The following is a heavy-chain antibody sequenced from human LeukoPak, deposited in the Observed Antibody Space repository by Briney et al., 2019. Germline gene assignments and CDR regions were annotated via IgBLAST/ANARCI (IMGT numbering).Heavy chain of an antibody. Sequence: QSGGSLRLSCAASGFTFSSYGMHWVRQAQGKGLEWVAFIRYDGSNKYYADSVKGRFTISRDNSKNTLYLQMNSLRAEDTAVYYCAKAPPGPQGYWGQGTLVTVSS. J-gene: IGHJ4*02. CDR1: GFTFSSYG. D-gene: IGHD3-10*01. CDR2: IRYDGSNK. CDR3: AKAPPGPQGY. V-gene: IGHV3-30*02.